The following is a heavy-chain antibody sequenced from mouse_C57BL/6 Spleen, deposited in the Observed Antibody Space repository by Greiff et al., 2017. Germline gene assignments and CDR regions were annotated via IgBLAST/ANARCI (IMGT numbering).Heavy chain of an antibody. Sequence: QVQLQQPGAELVKPGASEKLSCKASGYTFTSYWMHWVKQRPGQGLEWIGRIDPNSGGTKYNEKFKSKATLTVDKTSSTAYMQLSSLTSEDSAVYYCAKRGNWCWFAYWGQGTLVTVSA. CDR3: AKRGNWCWFAY. J-gene: IGHJ3*01. V-gene: IGHV1-72*01. CDR1: GYTFTSYW. CDR2: IDPNSGGT. D-gene: IGHD1-1*02.